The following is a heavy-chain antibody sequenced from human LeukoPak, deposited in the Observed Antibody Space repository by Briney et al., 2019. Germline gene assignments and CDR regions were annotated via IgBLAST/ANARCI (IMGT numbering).Heavy chain of an antibody. D-gene: IGHD6-13*01. CDR2: ISAYNGNT. CDR1: GYTFTSYG. J-gene: IGHJ6*03. CDR3: ARLPRAVAGTWYYYYYMDV. Sequence: ASVKVSCKASGYTFTSYGISWVRQAPGQGLEWMGWISAYNGNTNYAQKLQDRVTMTTDTSTSTAYMELRSLRSDDTAVYYCARLPRAVAGTWYYYYYMDVWGKGTTVTASS. V-gene: IGHV1-18*01.